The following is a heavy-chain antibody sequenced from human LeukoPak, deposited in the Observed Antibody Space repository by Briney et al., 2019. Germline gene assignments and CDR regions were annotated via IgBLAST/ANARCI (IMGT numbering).Heavy chain of an antibody. D-gene: IGHD5-18*01. CDR1: GGSLSSGGYS. V-gene: IGHV4-30-2*01. CDR3: ARDNYSYGLDY. J-gene: IGHJ4*02. Sequence: SQTLSLTCAVSGGSLSSGGYSWSWIRQPPGKGLEWIGYIYHSGSTYYNPSLKSQVTISVDRSKNQFSLKLSSVTAADTAVYYCARDNYSYGLDYWGQGTLVTVSS. CDR2: IYHSGST.